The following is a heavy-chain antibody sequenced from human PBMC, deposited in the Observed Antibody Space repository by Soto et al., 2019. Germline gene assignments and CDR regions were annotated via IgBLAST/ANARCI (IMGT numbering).Heavy chain of an antibody. CDR2: IKQDGSEK. CDR1: GFTFSSYW. J-gene: IGHJ5*02. D-gene: IGHD1-26*01. CDR3: AGGWGLDR. Sequence: EVQLVESGGGLVQPGGSLRLSCAASGFTFSSYWMTWVRQAPGKGLEWVANIKQDGSEKYYVDSVKGRFTISRDNAKCSLYRQMNSLRAEDTAVYYCAGGWGLDRWGQGTLVTVSS. V-gene: IGHV3-7*04.